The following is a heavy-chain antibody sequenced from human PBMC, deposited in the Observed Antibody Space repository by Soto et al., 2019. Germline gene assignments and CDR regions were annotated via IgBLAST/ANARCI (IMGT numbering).Heavy chain of an antibody. CDR1: GGTISGYY. J-gene: IGHJ5*02. CDR3: GRGQRFSVWFDP. D-gene: IGHD2-2*01. Sequence: SETLSLTCSVSGGTISGYYWTWIRQPAGKGVEWIGRIYSSGNTKYNPSLQSRVTMSRDTSNNQFSLRLTSVTAADTAVYYCGRGQRFSVWFDPWGQGTLVTVSS. V-gene: IGHV4-4*07. CDR2: IYSSGNT.